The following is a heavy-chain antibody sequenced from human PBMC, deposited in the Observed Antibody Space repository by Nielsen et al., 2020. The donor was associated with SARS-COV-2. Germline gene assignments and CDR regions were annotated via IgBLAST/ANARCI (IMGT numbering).Heavy chain of an antibody. J-gene: IGHJ6*03. CDR3: ARSYSNTGDYYDHYMDV. Sequence: SGPTLVKPTQTLTLTCTFSGFSLSTSGMCVSWIRQPPGKALEWLARIDWDDDSYYSPSLKTRLTVSKGTSKNQVVLTMANMDPVDTATYYCARSYSNTGDYYDHYMDVWGKGATVAVSS. D-gene: IGHD3-16*01. CDR2: IDWDDDS. V-gene: IGHV2-70*11. CDR1: GFSLSTSGMC.